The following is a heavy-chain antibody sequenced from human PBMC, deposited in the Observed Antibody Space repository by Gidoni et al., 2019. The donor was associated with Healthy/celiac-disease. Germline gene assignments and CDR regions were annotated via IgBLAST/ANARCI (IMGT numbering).Heavy chain of an antibody. CDR3: ARAGEMASFDY. CDR1: GFTFSSYS. D-gene: IGHD4-17*01. J-gene: IGHJ4*02. Sequence: EVQLVESGGGLVKPGGSLRLSCAASGFTFSSYSMNWVRQAPGKGLEWFSSISISRIYIYYADSVKGRFTISRDNAKISLYLQMNSLRAEDTAVYYCARAGEMASFDYWGQGTLVTVSS. V-gene: IGHV3-21*01. CDR2: ISISRIYI.